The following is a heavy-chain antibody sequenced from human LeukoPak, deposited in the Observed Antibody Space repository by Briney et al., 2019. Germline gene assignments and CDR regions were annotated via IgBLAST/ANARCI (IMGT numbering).Heavy chain of an antibody. CDR2: IYHSGST. V-gene: IGHV4-38-2*02. D-gene: IGHD3-22*01. CDR1: GYSISSGYY. J-gene: IGHJ4*02. CDR3: ARSTSHSYYDSSGYYYDY. Sequence: SETLSLTCTVSGYSISSGYYWGWIRQPPGKGLEWIGSIYHSGSTYYNPSLKSRVTISVDTSMNQFSLKLSSVTAAGTAVYYCARSTSHSYYDSSGYYYDYWGQGTLVTVSS.